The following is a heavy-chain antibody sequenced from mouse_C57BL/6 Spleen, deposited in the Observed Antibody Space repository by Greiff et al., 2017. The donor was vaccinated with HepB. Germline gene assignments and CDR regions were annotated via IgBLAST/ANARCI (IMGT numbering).Heavy chain of an antibody. CDR2: IYPSDSET. CDR3: ARWGYYSNGGFAY. CDR1: GYTFTSYW. D-gene: IGHD2-5*01. V-gene: IGHV1-61*01. J-gene: IGHJ3*01. Sequence: VQLQQPGAELVRPGSSVKLSCKASGYTFTSYWMDWVKQRPGQGLEWIGNIYPSDSETHYNQKFKDKATLTVDKSSSTAYMQLSSLTSEDSAVYYCARWGYYSNGGFAYWGQGTLVTVSA.